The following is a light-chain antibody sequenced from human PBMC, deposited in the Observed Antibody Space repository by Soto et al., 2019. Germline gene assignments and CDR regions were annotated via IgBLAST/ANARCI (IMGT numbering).Light chain of an antibody. V-gene: IGKV1-5*01. CDR1: QSITTW. CDR3: QHYKMYSPWT. J-gene: IGKJ1*01. Sequence: DIQMTQSPSTVSASVGDSVTITCRASQSITTWLAWYQQRPGKAPKLLIYDVSSLQSGVPSRFSGSGSGTEFTLTISSLQHDEFATYYCQHYKMYSPWTFGQGTKVDIK. CDR2: DVS.